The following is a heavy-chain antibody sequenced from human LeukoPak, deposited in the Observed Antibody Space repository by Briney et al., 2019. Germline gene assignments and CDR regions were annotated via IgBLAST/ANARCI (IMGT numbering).Heavy chain of an antibody. J-gene: IGHJ6*03. Sequence: GALRLSCAASGFTFSCYGMNWVRQAPGKGLEWVSSISSSSSYLYYADSVKGRFTISRDHAKNSLYLQMNSLRAEDTAVYYCAKRGSYYYYYMDVWGKGTTVTISS. CDR2: ISSSSSYL. CDR1: GFTFSCYG. V-gene: IGHV3-21*04. CDR3: AKRGSYYYYYMDV. D-gene: IGHD3-10*01.